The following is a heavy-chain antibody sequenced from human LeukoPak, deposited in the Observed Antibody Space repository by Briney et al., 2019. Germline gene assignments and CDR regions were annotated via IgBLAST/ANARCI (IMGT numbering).Heavy chain of an antibody. D-gene: IGHD6-13*01. CDR1: GFTFSSYA. CDR2: ISGSGGST. V-gene: IGHV3-23*01. Sequence: PGGSLRLSCAASGFTFSSYAMSWVRQAPGKGLEWVSAISGSGGSTYYADSVKGRFTISRDNSKNTLYLQMNSLRAEDTAVYYCAKDRLRQQLVPPHFGYGMDVWGQGTTVTVSS. J-gene: IGHJ6*02. CDR3: AKDRLRQQLVPPHFGYGMDV.